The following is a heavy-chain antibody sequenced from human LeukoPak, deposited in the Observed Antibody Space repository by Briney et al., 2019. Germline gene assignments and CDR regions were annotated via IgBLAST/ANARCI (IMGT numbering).Heavy chain of an antibody. Sequence: GGSLRLSCAASGFTFSSYWMSWVRQAPGKGLEWVANIKQDGSEKYYVDSVKGRFTISRDNAKNTLYLQMNSLRAEDTAVYYCARDGSIHYDFWSGYSYNWFDPWGQGTLVTVSS. CDR2: IKQDGSEK. V-gene: IGHV3-7*01. CDR1: GFTFSSYW. J-gene: IGHJ5*02. D-gene: IGHD3-3*01. CDR3: ARDGSIHYDFWSGYSYNWFDP.